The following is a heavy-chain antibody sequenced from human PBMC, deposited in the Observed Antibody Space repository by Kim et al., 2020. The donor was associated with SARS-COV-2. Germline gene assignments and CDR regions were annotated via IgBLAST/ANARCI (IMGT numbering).Heavy chain of an antibody. Sequence: ASVEVSCKASGYTFTGYYMHWVRQAPGQGLEWMGRINPKSGGTNYAQKFQGRVTMTRDTSISTAYMELSRLRSDDTAVYYCARAVYSSSWYSRWFDPWGQGTLVTVSS. CDR3: ARAVYSSSWYSRWFDP. CDR1: GYTFTGYY. D-gene: IGHD6-13*01. CDR2: INPKSGGT. J-gene: IGHJ5*02. V-gene: IGHV1-2*06.